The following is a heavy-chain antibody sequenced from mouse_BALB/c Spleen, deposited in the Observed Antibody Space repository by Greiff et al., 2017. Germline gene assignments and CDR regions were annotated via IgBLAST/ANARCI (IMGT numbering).Heavy chain of an antibody. CDR2: IFPGTGTT. CDR1: GYTFTSYW. V-gene: IGHV1S132*01. D-gene: IGHD4-1*02. J-gene: IGHJ4*01. CDR3: ARRSPQLGYAIDY. Sequence: QVQLQQSGAELVKPGASVKLSCKTSGYTFTSYWIQWVKQRPGQGLGWIGEIFPGTGTTYYNEKFKGKATLTIDTSSSTAYMQLSSLTSEDSAVYFCARRSPQLGYAIDYWGQGTSVTVSS.